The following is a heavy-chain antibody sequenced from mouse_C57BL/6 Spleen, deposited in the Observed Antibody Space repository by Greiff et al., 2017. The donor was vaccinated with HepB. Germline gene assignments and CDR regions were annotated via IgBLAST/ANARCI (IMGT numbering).Heavy chain of an antibody. D-gene: IGHD3-2*02. CDR3: ARLTAQATPYAMDY. Sequence: QVQLKQPGAELVMPGASVKLSCKASGYTFTSYWMHWVKQRPGQGLEWIGEIDPSDSYTNYNQKFKGKSTLTVDKSSSTAYMQLSSLTSEDSAVYYCARLTAQATPYAMDYWGQGTSVTVSS. J-gene: IGHJ4*01. V-gene: IGHV1-69*01. CDR2: IDPSDSYT. CDR1: GYTFTSYW.